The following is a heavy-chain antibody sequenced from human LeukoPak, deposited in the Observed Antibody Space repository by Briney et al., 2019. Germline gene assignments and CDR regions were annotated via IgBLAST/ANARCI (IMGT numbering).Heavy chain of an antibody. CDR2: IYYSGST. V-gene: IGHV4-59*08. CDR1: GGSISGYY. Sequence: SETLSLTCTVSGGSISGYYWSWIRQPPGKGLEWIGYIYYSGSTYYNPSLKSRVTISVDTSKNQFSLKLSSVTAADTAVYYCARHQTNNYGSGTPFDYWGQGTLVSVSS. J-gene: IGHJ4*02. D-gene: IGHD3-10*01. CDR3: ARHQTNNYGSGTPFDY.